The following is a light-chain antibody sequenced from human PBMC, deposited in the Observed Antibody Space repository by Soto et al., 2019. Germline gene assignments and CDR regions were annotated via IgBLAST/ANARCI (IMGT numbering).Light chain of an antibody. CDR1: SSDVGGYNY. CDR3: SSYTSSSTLGGV. V-gene: IGLV2-14*01. Sequence: QSALTQPASVSGSPGQSITISCTGTSSDVGGYNYVSWYQQHPGKAPKLMIYDVSNRPSGVSNRFSGSKSGTTASLTISGLQDEDEADYYCSSYTSSSTLGGVFGGGTKVTVL. CDR2: DVS. J-gene: IGLJ2*01.